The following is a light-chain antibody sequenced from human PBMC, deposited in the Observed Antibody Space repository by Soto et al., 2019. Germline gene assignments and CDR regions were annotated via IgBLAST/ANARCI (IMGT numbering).Light chain of an antibody. Sequence: QSALTQPPSVSGSPGQSVTISCTGTSSDVDIYNRVSWYQQPPGTAPRLIIFEVNNRPPGVPDRFSGSKSGNTASLIISGLQAEDEADYFCTIFTVSGTFVFGTGTKLTVL. J-gene: IGLJ1*01. CDR3: TIFTVSGTFV. CDR1: SSDVDIYNR. CDR2: EVN. V-gene: IGLV2-18*01.